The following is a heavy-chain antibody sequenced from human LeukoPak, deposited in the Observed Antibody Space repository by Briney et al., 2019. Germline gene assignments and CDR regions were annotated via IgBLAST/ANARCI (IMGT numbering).Heavy chain of an antibody. V-gene: IGHV3-30*18. Sequence: PGGSLRLSCAASGFTFSSYGMHWVRQAPGKGLEWVAVISYDGSNKYYADSVKGRFTISRDNSKNTLYLQMNSLRAEDTAVYYCAKSIRPRIAAAEDYWGQGTLVTVSS. CDR2: ISYDGSNK. CDR1: GFTFSSYG. J-gene: IGHJ4*02. D-gene: IGHD6-13*01. CDR3: AKSIRPRIAAAEDY.